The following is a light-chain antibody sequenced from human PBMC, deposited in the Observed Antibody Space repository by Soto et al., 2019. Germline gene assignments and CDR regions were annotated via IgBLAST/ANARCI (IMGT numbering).Light chain of an antibody. Sequence: DIQMTQSPSTLSASVGDRVTITCRASQSISSWLAWYQQKPGKAPNLLIYKASSLESGVPSRFSGSGSGTEFTLTITRLEPEDFAVYYCQQYGSSPLFGPGTKVDIK. J-gene: IGKJ3*01. V-gene: IGKV1-5*03. CDR3: QQYGSSPL. CDR1: QSISSW. CDR2: KAS.